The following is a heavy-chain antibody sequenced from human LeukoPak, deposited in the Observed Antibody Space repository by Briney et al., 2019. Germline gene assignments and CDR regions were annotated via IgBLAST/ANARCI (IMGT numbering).Heavy chain of an antibody. CDR3: ARMGYYNSSAYYYGD. V-gene: IGHV2-70*04. CDR2: IDWDDDK. D-gene: IGHD3-22*01. Sequence: ESGPTLVNPTQTLTLTCTFSGFSLSTNGMRVSWIRQPPGKPLEWLARIDWDDDKFYSTSLKTRLTIAKDTSKNQVVLTMTNMDPVDTATYYCARMGYYNSSAYYYGDWGQGTLVTVSS. CDR1: GFSLSTNGMR. J-gene: IGHJ4*02.